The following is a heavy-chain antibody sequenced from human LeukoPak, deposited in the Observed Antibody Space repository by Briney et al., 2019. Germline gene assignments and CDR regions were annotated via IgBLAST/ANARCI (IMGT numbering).Heavy chain of an antibody. CDR3: ARDHLDFDWLFDAFDI. D-gene: IGHD3-9*01. CDR2: ISYDGSNK. J-gene: IGHJ3*02. V-gene: IGHV3-30-3*01. CDR1: GFTFSSYA. Sequence: GGSLRLSCAASGFTFSSYAMHWVRQAPGKGLEWAAVISYDGSNKYYADSVKGRFTISRDNSKNTLYLQMNSLRAEDTAVYYCARDHLDFDWLFDAFDIWGQGTMVTVSS.